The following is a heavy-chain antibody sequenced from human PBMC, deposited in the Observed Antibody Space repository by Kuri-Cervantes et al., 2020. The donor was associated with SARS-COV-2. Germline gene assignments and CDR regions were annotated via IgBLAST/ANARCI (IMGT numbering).Heavy chain of an antibody. CDR2: ISAYNAYT. CDR1: GGTFSSYA. D-gene: IGHD7-27*01. V-gene: IGHV1-18*01. Sequence: ASVKVSCKASGGTFSSYAISWVRQAPGQGLEWMGWISAYNAYTDYAQKFKGRVTMTTDTTTSTAYMELRRLTSDDTAIYYCAGSVTGDLGDYWGQGTLVTVSS. J-gene: IGHJ4*02. CDR3: AGSVTGDLGDY.